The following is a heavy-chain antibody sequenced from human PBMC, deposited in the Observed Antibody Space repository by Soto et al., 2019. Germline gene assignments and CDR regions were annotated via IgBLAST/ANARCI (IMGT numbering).Heavy chain of an antibody. CDR3: ATSTAVAGSTDP. Sequence: QVQLQESGPGLVKSSQTLSLTCTVSGASISSGDYYWTWIRQSPRRGLEWIGYMHYSGSTYYNPSLKNRLTISLDTSKNQFSLKLISVTAADTAVYYCATSTAVAGSTDPWGHGTLVTVSS. D-gene: IGHD6-19*01. V-gene: IGHV4-30-4*01. J-gene: IGHJ5*02. CDR2: MHYSGST. CDR1: GASISSGDYY.